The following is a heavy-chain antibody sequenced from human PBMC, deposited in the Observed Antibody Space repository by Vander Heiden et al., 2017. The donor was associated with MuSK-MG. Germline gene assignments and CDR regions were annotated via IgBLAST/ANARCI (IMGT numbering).Heavy chain of an antibody. V-gene: IGHV1-69*04. CDR1: GGTFSSYA. D-gene: IGHD2-15*01. J-gene: IGHJ1*01. CDR3: ARVDCSGGSCYAEYFQH. CDR2: IIPILGIA. Sequence: QVQLVQSGAEVKKPGSSVKVSCKASGGTFSSYAISWVRQAPGQGLEWMGRIIPILGIANYAHKFQCRVTITADKSTSTAYMELSSLRSEDTAVYYCARVDCSGGSCYAEYFQHWGQGTLVTVSS.